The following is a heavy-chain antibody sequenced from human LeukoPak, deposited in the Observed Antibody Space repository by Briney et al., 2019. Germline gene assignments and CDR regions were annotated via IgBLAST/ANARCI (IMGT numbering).Heavy chain of an antibody. CDR3: AKDRVGATYYFDY. Sequence: PGRSLRLSCAASGFTFSNYGMHWVRQAPGKGLEWVAVIWYDESNKYYADSVKGRFTISRDNSKNTLYLQMNSLRAEDTAVYYCAKDRVGATYYFDYWGQGTLVTVSS. CDR2: IWYDESNK. CDR1: GFTFSNYG. V-gene: IGHV3-33*06. D-gene: IGHD1-26*01. J-gene: IGHJ4*02.